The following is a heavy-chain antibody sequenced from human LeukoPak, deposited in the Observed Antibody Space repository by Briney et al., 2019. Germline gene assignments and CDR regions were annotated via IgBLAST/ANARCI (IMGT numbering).Heavy chain of an antibody. J-gene: IGHJ4*02. CDR1: GFTFSSYA. Sequence: GGSLRLSCAASGFTFSSYAMHCVRQAPGKGLEWVAVISYDGSNKYYADSVKGRFTISRDNSKNTLYLQMNSLRAEDTAVYYCARGSDFWSGYCFDYWGQGTLVTVSS. CDR2: ISYDGSNK. CDR3: ARGSDFWSGYCFDY. D-gene: IGHD3-3*01. V-gene: IGHV3-30-3*01.